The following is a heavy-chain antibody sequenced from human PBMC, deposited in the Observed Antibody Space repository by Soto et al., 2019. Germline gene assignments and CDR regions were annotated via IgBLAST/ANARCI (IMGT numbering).Heavy chain of an antibody. CDR1: GGSISGYY. CDR2: VYYSGST. CDR3: ARTMVLSPYYYYGMDV. J-gene: IGHJ6*02. D-gene: IGHD3-10*01. V-gene: IGHV4-59*01. Sequence: SETLSLTCTISGGSISGYYWSWIRQPPGKGLEWIGYVYYSGSTNYNPSLESRVTISIDTSKNQFSLKLTSVTAADTAVYYCARTMVLSPYYYYGMDVWGQGTTVTVSS.